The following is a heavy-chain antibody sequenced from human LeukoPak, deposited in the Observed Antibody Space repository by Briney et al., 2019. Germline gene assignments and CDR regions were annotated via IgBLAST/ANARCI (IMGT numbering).Heavy chain of an antibody. Sequence: SETLSLTCAVSGGSISSYYWSWIRQPPGKGLEWIGYIYYSGSTNYNPSLKSRVTISVDTSKNQFSLKLSSVTAADTAVHYCARASITMVRGVLDYWGQGTLVTVSS. CDR1: GGSISSYY. J-gene: IGHJ4*02. D-gene: IGHD3-10*01. V-gene: IGHV4-59*01. CDR3: ARASITMVRGVLDY. CDR2: IYYSGST.